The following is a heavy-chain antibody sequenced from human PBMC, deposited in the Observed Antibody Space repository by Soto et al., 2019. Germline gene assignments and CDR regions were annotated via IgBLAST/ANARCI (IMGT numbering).Heavy chain of an antibody. J-gene: IGHJ6*02. CDR1: GGSISSGGYY. CDR3: GVSRDGYSRDV. V-gene: IGHV4-31*03. D-gene: IGHD2-2*01. CDR2: IYYSGST. Sequence: SETLSLTCTVSGGSISSGGYYWSWIRQHPGKGLEWIGYIYYSGSTYYNPSLKSRVTISVDTSKDQFSLKLSSVTAADTAVYYWGVSRDGYSRDVWGQGTRVTVSS.